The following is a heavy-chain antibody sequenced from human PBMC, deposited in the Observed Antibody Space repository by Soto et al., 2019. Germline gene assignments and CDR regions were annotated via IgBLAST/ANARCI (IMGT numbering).Heavy chain of an antibody. Sequence: QVQLIQSGAEVKEPGCTMKVSCKASGGTFSNFAISWVRQAPGQGLEWMGGIIGIFGRASYAQKFQGRLTITADEYRSTSYMELSSLRSEDTAVYYCARVVVAGTSWFDPWGQGTLVTVSS. CDR2: IIGIFGRA. V-gene: IGHV1-69*12. CDR1: GGTFSNFA. D-gene: IGHD6-19*01. J-gene: IGHJ5*02. CDR3: ARVVVAGTSWFDP.